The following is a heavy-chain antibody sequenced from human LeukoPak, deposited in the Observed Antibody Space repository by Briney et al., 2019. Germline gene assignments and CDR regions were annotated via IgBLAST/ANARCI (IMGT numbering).Heavy chain of an antibody. D-gene: IGHD6-6*01. Sequence: GGSLRLSCAASGFTFSSYWMSWVRQVPGKGLEWVANIKHDGSDTNYVDSVKGRFTISRDNAKNSLYLQMNSLRAEDTAVYYCARSFPYSSSAVDYWGQGTLVTVSS. CDR1: GFTFSSYW. J-gene: IGHJ4*02. CDR2: IKHDGSDT. V-gene: IGHV3-7*02. CDR3: ARSFPYSSSAVDY.